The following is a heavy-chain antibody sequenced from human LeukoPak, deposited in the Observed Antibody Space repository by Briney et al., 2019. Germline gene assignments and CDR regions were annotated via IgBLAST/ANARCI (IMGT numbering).Heavy chain of an antibody. CDR3: ARVYQLLYTNWFDP. CDR2: IYHSGST. CDR1: GYSISSGYY. D-gene: IGHD2-2*02. Sequence: PSETLSLTCTVSGYSISSGYYWGWIRQPPGKGLEWIGSIYHSGSTYYNPSLKSRVTVSVDTSKYQFSLKLSSVTAADTAVYYCARVYQLLYTNWFDPWGQGTLVTVSS. J-gene: IGHJ5*02. V-gene: IGHV4-38-2*02.